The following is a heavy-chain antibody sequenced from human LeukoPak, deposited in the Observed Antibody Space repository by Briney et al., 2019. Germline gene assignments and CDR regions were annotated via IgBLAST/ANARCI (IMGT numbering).Heavy chain of an antibody. Sequence: GGSLRLSCSASGFTFSTYAMSWVRQAPGRGLEWVTTISGGGDKQYADHVKGRFTVSRDDSKNTLYLQMNSLRAEDTALYYCAKDVNSSGYYLGFDYWGQGTLVTVSS. J-gene: IGHJ4*02. V-gene: IGHV3-23*01. D-gene: IGHD3-22*01. CDR2: ISGGGDK. CDR3: AKDVNSSGYYLGFDY. CDR1: GFTFSTYA.